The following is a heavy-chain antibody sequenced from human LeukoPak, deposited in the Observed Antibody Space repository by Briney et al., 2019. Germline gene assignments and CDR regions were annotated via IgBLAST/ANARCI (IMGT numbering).Heavy chain of an antibody. CDR1: GGTFSSYA. CDR2: IIPILGIA. D-gene: IGHD1-1*01. CDR3: ARVEPGARYFDY. V-gene: IGHV1-69*04. J-gene: IGHJ4*02. Sequence: ASVKVSCKASGGTFSSYAISWVRQAPGQGLEWMGRIIPILGIANYAQKFQGRVTITADKSMSTAYMELSSLRSEDTAVYYCARVEPGARYFDYWGQGTLVTVSS.